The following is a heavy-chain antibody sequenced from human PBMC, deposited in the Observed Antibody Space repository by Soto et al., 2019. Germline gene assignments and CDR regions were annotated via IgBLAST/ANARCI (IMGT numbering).Heavy chain of an antibody. CDR3: ARDRGYCSGGSCYTFYGMDV. CDR1: GGTFSSYT. Sequence: ASVKVSCKASGGTFSSYTISWVRQAPGQGLEWMGIINPSGGSTSYAPKFQGRVTMTRDTSTSTVYMELSSLRSEDTAVYYCARDRGYCSGGSCYTFYGMDVWGQGTTVTVSS. CDR2: INPSGGST. D-gene: IGHD2-15*01. V-gene: IGHV1-46*01. J-gene: IGHJ6*02.